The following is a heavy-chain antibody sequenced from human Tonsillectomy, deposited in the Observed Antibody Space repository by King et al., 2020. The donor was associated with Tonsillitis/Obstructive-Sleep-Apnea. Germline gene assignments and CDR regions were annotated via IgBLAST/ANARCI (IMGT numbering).Heavy chain of an antibody. CDR3: ARDRGDFCYMDV. J-gene: IGHJ6*03. Sequence: HVQLVESGGGVVQPGRSLRLSCAASGFTFSTYGMHWVRQAPGEGLEWVAIIWYDGRDQKYADSVKGRFTISRDNPKNTLYLQRNSLRAEDTAVYYCARDRGDFCYMDVWGKGTTVTVS. CDR1: GFTFSTYG. V-gene: IGHV3-33*01. D-gene: IGHD2-21*01. CDR2: IWYDGRDQ.